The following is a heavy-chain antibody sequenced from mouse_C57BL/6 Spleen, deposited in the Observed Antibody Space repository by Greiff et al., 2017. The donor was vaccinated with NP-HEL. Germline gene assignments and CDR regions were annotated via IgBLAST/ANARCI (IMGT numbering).Heavy chain of an antibody. CDR3: ARSKGGYYFDY. CDR2: IYPGDGDT. V-gene: IGHV1-82*01. J-gene: IGHJ2*01. CDR1: GYAFSSSW. Sequence: QVQLKQSGPELVKPGASVKISCKASGYAFSSSWMNWVKQRPGKGLEWIGRIYPGDGDTNYNGKFKGKATLTADKSSSTAYMQLSSLTSEDSAVYFCARSKGGYYFDYWGQGTTLTVSS.